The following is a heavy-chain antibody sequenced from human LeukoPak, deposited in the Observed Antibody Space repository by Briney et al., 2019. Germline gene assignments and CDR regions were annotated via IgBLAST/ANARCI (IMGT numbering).Heavy chain of an antibody. CDR2: IYYSGST. CDR3: ARRRSGYSYVEY. J-gene: IGHJ4*02. Sequence: PSETLSLTCTVSGGSISSSSYYWGWARQPPGRGLEWIGSIYYSGSTYYNPSLKSRVTISVDTSKNQFSLKLSSVTAADTAVYYCARRRSGYSYVEYWGQGTLVTVSS. CDR1: GGSISSSSYY. D-gene: IGHD5-18*01. V-gene: IGHV4-39*01.